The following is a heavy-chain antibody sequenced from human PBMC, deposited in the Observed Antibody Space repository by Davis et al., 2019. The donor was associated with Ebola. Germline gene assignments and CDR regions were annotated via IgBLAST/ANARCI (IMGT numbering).Heavy chain of an antibody. J-gene: IGHJ4*02. CDR2: IYHGGRT. D-gene: IGHD1-26*01. CDR3: ARDRGSYSRLFDY. Sequence: PSATLSLTCAVSGYSISSTDWWSWVRQSPGKGLEWIGEIYHGGRTNYNPSLKSRVTISVDKSNNQFSLSLSSVTAADTALYYCARDRGSYSRLFDYWGRGALVTVSS. CDR1: GYSISSTDW. V-gene: IGHV4-4*02.